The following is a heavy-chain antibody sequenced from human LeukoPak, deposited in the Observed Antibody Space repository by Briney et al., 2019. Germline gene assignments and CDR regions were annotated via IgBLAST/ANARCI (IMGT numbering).Heavy chain of an antibody. CDR2: MIHGGSP. J-gene: IGHJ4*02. CDR1: GGSFTTDS. CDR3: ARDSGQHRGYDWLH. Sequence: SETLSLTCAVYGGSFTTDSWNWIRQSPEKGLEWIGEMIHGGSPNYNPPLKSRLTITIDTSRNQFSLKLTSVTAADTAVYYCARDSGQHRGYDWLHWGQGILVTVSS. V-gene: IGHV4-34*12. D-gene: IGHD5-12*01.